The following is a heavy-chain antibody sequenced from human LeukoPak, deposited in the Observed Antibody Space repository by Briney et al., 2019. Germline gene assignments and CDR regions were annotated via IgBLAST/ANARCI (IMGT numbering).Heavy chain of an antibody. V-gene: IGHV3-23*01. CDR1: GFTFSSYA. D-gene: IGHD2-2*01. J-gene: IGHJ4*02. CDR2: ISASGGST. CDR3: AKGLVPAAIRVVDY. Sequence: SGGSLRLSCAASGFTFSSYAMSWVSQAPGKGLEWVSAISASGGSTYYADSVKGRFTISRDNSQNTLYLQVNSLRAEDTAVYYCAKGLVPAAIRVVDYWGQGTLVTVSS.